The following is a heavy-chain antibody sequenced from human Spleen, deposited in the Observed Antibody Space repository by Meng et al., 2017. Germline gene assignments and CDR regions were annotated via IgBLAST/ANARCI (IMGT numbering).Heavy chain of an antibody. Sequence: ASVKVSCKASGYTFTSYGISWVRQAPGQGLEWMGWISAYNGNTNYAQKLQGRVTMTTDTSTSTAYMELRSLRSEDTAVYYCAAVIAVAGLDYWGQGTMVTVSS. D-gene: IGHD6-19*01. J-gene: IGHJ4*02. V-gene: IGHV1-18*01. CDR1: GYTFTSYG. CDR3: AAVIAVAGLDY. CDR2: ISAYNGNT.